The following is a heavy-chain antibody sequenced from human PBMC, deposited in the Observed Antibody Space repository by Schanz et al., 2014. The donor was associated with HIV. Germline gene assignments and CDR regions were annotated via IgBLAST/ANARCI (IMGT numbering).Heavy chain of an antibody. CDR3: ARGLPTPAAFDI. D-gene: IGHD3-16*01. CDR1: GFTFSGYW. J-gene: IGHJ3*02. CDR2: ISSDGRTT. V-gene: IGHV3-74*01. Sequence: VQLVESGGALVQPGGSLRLSCVASGFTFSGYWMHWVRQAPGEGLVWVSRISSDGRTTIYADYVKGRFTISRDNAKNTLYLQMSSLRAEDTAVYYCARGLPTPAAFDIWGQGTMVTVSS.